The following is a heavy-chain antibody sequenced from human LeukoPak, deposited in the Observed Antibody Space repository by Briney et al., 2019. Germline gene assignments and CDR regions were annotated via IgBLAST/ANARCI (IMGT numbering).Heavy chain of an antibody. J-gene: IGHJ4*02. V-gene: IGHV3-30*03. CDR3: ASIVWSSGYLLDY. CDR1: GFTFSSYG. D-gene: IGHD3-22*01. Sequence: PGGSLRLSCAASGFTFSSYGMHWVRQAPGKGLEWVAVISYDGSNKYYADSVKGRFTISRDNAKNSLYLQMNSLRAEDTAVYYCASIVWSSGYLLDYWGQGTLVTVSS. CDR2: ISYDGSNK.